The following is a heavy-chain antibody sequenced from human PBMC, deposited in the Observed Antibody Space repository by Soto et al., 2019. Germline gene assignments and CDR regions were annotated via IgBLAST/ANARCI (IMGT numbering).Heavy chain of an antibody. CDR2: INHSGST. J-gene: IGHJ3*02. D-gene: IGHD4-17*01. V-gene: IGHV4-34*01. Sequence: SETLSLTCAVYGGSFSGYYWSWIRQPPGKGLEWIGEINHSGSTNYNPSLKSRVTISVDTSKNQFSLKLSSVTAADTSVYYCARTMTTVTTDAFDIWGQGTMVTVSS. CDR3: ARTMTTVTTDAFDI. CDR1: GGSFSGYY.